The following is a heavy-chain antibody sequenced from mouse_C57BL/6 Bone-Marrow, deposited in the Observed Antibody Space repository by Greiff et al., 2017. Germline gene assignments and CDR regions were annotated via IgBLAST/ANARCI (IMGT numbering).Heavy chain of an antibody. CDR1: GFTFSSYA. Sequence: EVNVVESGEGLVKPGGSLKLSCAASGFTFSSYAMSWVRQPPEKRLEWVAYISSGGDYIYYADTVKGRFTISRDNARNTLYLQMSSLKSEDTAMYYCTRVGGSYAMDYWGQGTSVTVSS. CDR3: TRVGGSYAMDY. J-gene: IGHJ4*01. D-gene: IGHD3-2*02. CDR2: ISSGGDYI. V-gene: IGHV5-9-1*02.